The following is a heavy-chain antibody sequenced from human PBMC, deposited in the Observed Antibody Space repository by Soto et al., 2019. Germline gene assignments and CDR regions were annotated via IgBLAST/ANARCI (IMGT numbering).Heavy chain of an antibody. V-gene: IGHV3-15*07. CDR1: GFSISSAW. J-gene: IGHJ4*02. Sequence: EVQLTESGGGLVKPGGSLRLSCAASGFSISSAWMNWVRQAPGKGREWVGRIKTKTQGETTDYPAPVKGRVTISRDDSKNTLYLQMNSLKMEDTAVYYCTTGSVEGYWGQGTLVTVSS. CDR3: TTGSVEGY. D-gene: IGHD3-3*01. CDR2: IKTKTQGETT.